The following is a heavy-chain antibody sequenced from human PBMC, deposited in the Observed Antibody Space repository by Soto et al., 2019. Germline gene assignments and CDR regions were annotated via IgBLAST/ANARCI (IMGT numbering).Heavy chain of an antibody. CDR3: AREGRHSGGMRESWFDP. J-gene: IGHJ5*02. CDR1: GDSISSRSHY. Sequence: SETLSLTCAVSGDSISSRSHYWNWIRRVPGKGLEFIGYIFYTGATYYNPSLRGRISMSVDTSKNQFSLTLRSVTAADTAIYYCAREGRHSGGMRESWFDPWGQGTRVT. V-gene: IGHV4-31*11. D-gene: IGHD3-10*01. CDR2: IFYTGAT.